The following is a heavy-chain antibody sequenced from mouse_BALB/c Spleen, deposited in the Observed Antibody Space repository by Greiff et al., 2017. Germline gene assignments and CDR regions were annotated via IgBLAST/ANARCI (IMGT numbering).Heavy chain of an antibody. V-gene: IGHV5-15*02. CDR2: ISNLAYSI. Sequence: EVKLEESGGGLVQPGGSRKLSCAASGFTFSDYGMAWVRQSPGKGPEWVAFISNLAYSIYYADTVTGRFTISRENAKNTLYLEMSSLRSEDTAMYYCARHYGNYGWYYLDYWGQGTTLTVSS. CDR1: GFTFSDYG. CDR3: ARHYGNYGWYYLDY. J-gene: IGHJ2*01. D-gene: IGHD2-1*01.